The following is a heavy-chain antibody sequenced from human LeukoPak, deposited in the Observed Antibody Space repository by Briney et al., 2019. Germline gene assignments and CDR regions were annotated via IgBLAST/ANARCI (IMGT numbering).Heavy chain of an antibody. CDR2: ISGDGGST. D-gene: IGHD3-10*01. J-gene: IGHJ4*02. CDR1: GFTFDDYA. Sequence: PGGSLRLSCAASGFTFDDYAMHWVRHAPGKGLEWVSLISGDGGSTYYADSVKGRFTISRDNSKNSLYLQMNSLRTEDTALYYCAKDKVLWFGESFDYWGQGTLVTVSS. CDR3: AKDKVLWFGESFDY. V-gene: IGHV3-43*02.